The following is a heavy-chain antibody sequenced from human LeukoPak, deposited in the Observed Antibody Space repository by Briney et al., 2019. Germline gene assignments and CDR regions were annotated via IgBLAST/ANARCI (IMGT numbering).Heavy chain of an antibody. J-gene: IGHJ4*02. V-gene: IGHV3-21*01. CDR2: ISSSSSYI. CDR1: GFTFSSYS. D-gene: IGHD2/OR15-2a*01. CDR3: ARDSRVEYYFDY. Sequence: GGSLRLSCGASGFTFSSYSMNWVRQAPGKGLEWVSSISSSSSYIYYADSVKGRFTISRDNAKNSLYLQMNSLRAEDTAVYYCARDSRVEYYFDYWGQGTLVTVSS.